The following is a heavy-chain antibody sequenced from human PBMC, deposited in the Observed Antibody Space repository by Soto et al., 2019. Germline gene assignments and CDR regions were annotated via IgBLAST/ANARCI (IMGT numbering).Heavy chain of an antibody. Sequence: QVHLVQSGAEVKKPGSSVKVSCKISGGTFRTTAINWVRQAPGQGLEWMGEITPVFGTPDYAQKFQGRITITADESTSTVYMDLSSLRSEDTAVYYCARGGLVITDFYYGLDVWGQGTTVTVSS. D-gene: IGHD3-9*01. CDR1: GGTFRTTA. CDR2: ITPVFGTP. J-gene: IGHJ6*02. CDR3: ARGGLVITDFYYGLDV. V-gene: IGHV1-69*01.